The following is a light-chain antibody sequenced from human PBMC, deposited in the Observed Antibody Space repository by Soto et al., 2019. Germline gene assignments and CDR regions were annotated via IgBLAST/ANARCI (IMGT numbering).Light chain of an antibody. CDR2: DAS. CDR1: QSLNND. Sequence: DIQMTQSPSTLSASVGDRVTITCRASQSLNNDLAWYQQKPGKAPNLLIYDASTLERGVPSRLSGTGSPTEFPPAINSPQPDDFATYYCQQYNSYSWTFGQGTQVEIK. J-gene: IGKJ1*01. CDR3: QQYNSYSWT. V-gene: IGKV1-5*01.